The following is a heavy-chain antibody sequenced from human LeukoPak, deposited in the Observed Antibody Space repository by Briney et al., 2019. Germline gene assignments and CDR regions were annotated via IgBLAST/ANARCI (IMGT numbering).Heavy chain of an antibody. CDR2: INPNSGGT. CDR1: GYTFTSYY. V-gene: IGHV1-2*02. D-gene: IGHD2-21*02. CDR3: ARPDTYCGGDCYDHPFDY. Sequence: GASVKVSCKASGYTFTSYYIHWVRQAPGQGLEWIGWINPNSGGTNDAQKFQGRVTMTRDTSISTAYMELNRVRSDDTAVYYCARPDTYCGGDCYDHPFDYWGQGTLVTVSS. J-gene: IGHJ4*02.